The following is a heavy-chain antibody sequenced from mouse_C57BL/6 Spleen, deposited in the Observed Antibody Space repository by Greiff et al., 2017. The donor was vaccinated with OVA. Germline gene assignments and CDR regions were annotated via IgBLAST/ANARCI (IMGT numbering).Heavy chain of an antibody. CDR2: ISSGSSTI. CDR1: GFTFSDYG. Sequence: EVMLVESGGGLVKPGGSLKLSCAASGFTFSDYGMHWVSQAPEKGLEWVAYISSGSSTIYYADTVKGRFTISRDNAKNTLILQMTRLRSEDTAMYYCARMRYYDAAGYFDFWGTGTTVTVSS. J-gene: IGHJ1*03. V-gene: IGHV5-17*01. CDR3: ARMRYYDAAGYFDF. D-gene: IGHD1-1*01.